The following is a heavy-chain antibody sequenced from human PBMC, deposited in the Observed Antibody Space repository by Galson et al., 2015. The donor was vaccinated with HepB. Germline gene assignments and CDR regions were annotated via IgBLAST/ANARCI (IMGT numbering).Heavy chain of an antibody. CDR1: GFTFNIYP. J-gene: IGHJ4*02. CDR2: VLSDGSDH. V-gene: IGHV3-30*04. Sequence: SLRLSCAASGFTFNIYPIHWVRQAPGRGLEWVATVLSDGSDHFYTDSVKGRFTISRDNSKNSVSVRMHRLRPEDTAMYYCTRSTETTLGSVDYWGQGTLVTVSS. D-gene: IGHD4-11*01. CDR3: TRSTETTLGSVDY.